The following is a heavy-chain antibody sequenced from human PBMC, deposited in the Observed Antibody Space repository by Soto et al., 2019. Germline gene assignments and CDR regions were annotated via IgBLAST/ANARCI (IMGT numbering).Heavy chain of an antibody. CDR3: ARHLEWFGELLPNWFDP. D-gene: IGHD3-10*01. Sequence: PSETLSLTCTVSGGSISSSSYYWGWIRQPPGKGLEWIGSIYYSGSTYYNPSLKSRVTISVDTSKNQFSLKLSSVTAADTAVYYCARHLEWFGELLPNWFDPWGQGTLVTVSS. CDR1: GGSISSSSYY. J-gene: IGHJ5*02. V-gene: IGHV4-39*01. CDR2: IYYSGST.